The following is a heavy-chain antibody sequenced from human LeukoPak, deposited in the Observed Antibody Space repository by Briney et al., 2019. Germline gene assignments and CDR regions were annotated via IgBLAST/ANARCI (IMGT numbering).Heavy chain of an antibody. V-gene: IGHV3-30-3*01. J-gene: IGHJ4*02. Sequence: PGRSLSLSCAASGFTFSSYAMHWVRQAPGKGLEWVAVISYDGSNKYYADSVKGRFTISRDNSKNTLYLQMNSLRAEDTAVYYCARDVVTLGPVLVSATPEYWGQGTLVTVSS. CDR2: ISYDGSNK. CDR3: ARDVVTLGPVLVSATPEY. D-gene: IGHD2-21*02. CDR1: GFTFSSYA.